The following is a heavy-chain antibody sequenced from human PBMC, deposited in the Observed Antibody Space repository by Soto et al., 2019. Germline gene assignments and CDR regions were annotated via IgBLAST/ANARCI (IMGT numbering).Heavy chain of an antibody. CDR2: IIPILGIA. J-gene: IGHJ4*02. Sequence: QVQLVQSGAEVKKPGSSVKVSCKASGGTFSSYTISWVRQAPGQGLEWMGRIIPILGIANYAQKFQGRVTITADKSTSTAYRELSSLRSEDTAVYYCARAGYGDYSWYWGQGTLVTVSS. CDR3: ARAGYGDYSWY. CDR1: GGTFSSYT. V-gene: IGHV1-69*02. D-gene: IGHD4-17*01.